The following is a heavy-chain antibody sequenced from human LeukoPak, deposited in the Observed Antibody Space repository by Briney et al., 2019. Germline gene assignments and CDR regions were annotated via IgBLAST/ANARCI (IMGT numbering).Heavy chain of an antibody. J-gene: IGHJ4*02. D-gene: IGHD6-19*01. CDR3: ARGGGSSGWYNHYFDY. V-gene: IGHV3-30*02. Sequence: GGSLRLSCAASGFTFSSYGMHWVRQAPGKGLEWVAFIRYDGSNKYYADSVKGRFTISRDNSKNTLYLQMNSLRAEDTAVYYCARGGGSSGWYNHYFDYWGQGTLVTVSS. CDR1: GFTFSSYG. CDR2: IRYDGSNK.